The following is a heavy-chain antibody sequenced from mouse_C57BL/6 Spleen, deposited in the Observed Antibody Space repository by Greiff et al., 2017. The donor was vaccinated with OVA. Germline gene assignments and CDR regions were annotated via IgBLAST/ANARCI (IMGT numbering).Heavy chain of an antibody. D-gene: IGHD2-13*01. CDR1: GYTFTSYW. V-gene: IGHV1-69*01. CDR2: IDPSDSYT. Sequence: VQLQQPGAELVMPGASVKLSCKASGYTFTSYWMHWVKQRPGQGLEWIGEIDPSDSYTNYNQKFKGKSTLTVDKSSSTAYMQLSSLTSEDSAVYYCARLGLLEAMDYWGQGTSVTVSS. J-gene: IGHJ4*01. CDR3: ARLGLLEAMDY.